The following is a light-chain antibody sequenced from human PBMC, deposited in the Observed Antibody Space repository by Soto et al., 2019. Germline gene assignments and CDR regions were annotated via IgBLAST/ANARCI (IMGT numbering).Light chain of an antibody. CDR3: AAWEGSLNNVL. CDR2: GDN. V-gene: IGLV1-44*01. CDR1: GSSIGTNT. J-gene: IGLJ2*01. Sequence: QSVLTQPPSASGTPGQRVTIPCSGSGSSIGTNTVNWYRQLPGTAPKLLIYGDNQRPSGVPDRFSGSKSGTSAALAISGLQSEDEADYYCAAWEGSLNNVLFGGGTELTVL.